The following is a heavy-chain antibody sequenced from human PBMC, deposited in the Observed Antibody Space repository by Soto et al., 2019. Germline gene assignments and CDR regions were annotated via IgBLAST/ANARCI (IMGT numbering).Heavy chain of an antibody. CDR2: IKEDGSEK. CDR3: ARDFGGP. V-gene: IGHV3-7*05. J-gene: IGHJ5*02. CDR1: GFTFSSYW. D-gene: IGHD1-26*01. Sequence: EVQLVESGGGLVQPGGSLRLSCTASGFTFSSYWMSWVRQAPGKGLEWVGNIKEDGSEKFYVDSVKGRFTISRDNAKNTLYLDVNSLGVEDTAIYFCARDFGGPWGQGTLVTVSS.